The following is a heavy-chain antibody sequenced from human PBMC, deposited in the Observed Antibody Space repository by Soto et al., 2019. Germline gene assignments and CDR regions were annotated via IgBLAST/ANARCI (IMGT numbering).Heavy chain of an antibody. D-gene: IGHD3-10*01. CDR2: ISSSSSYI. CDR3: AREHYGSGSYYYPIRRYYYYMDV. V-gene: IGHV3-21*01. J-gene: IGHJ6*03. Sequence: PGGSLRLSCAASGFTFSSYSMNWVRQAPGKGLEWVSSISSSSSYIYYADSMKGRFTISRDNAKNSLYLQMNSLRAEDTAVYYCAREHYGSGSYYYPIRRYYYYMDVWGKGTTVTVSS. CDR1: GFTFSSYS.